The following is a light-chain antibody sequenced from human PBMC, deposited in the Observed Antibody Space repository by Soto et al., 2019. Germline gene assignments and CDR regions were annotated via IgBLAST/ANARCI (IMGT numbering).Light chain of an antibody. CDR2: EVT. CDR3: SSHTSGSTRV. J-gene: IGLJ1*01. Sequence: QSVLTQPASVSGSPGQSIAISCTGTSSDVGGYDYVSWYKQQPDKAPKLMIYEVTQRPSGVSNRFSGSKSGNTASLTISGLQAEDEADYYCSSHTSGSTRVFGTGTKVTVL. V-gene: IGLV2-14*01. CDR1: SSDVGGYDY.